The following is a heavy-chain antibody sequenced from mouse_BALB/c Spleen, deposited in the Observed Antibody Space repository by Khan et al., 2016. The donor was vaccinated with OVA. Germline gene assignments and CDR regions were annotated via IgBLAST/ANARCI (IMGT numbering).Heavy chain of an antibody. V-gene: IGHV5-6*01. CDR2: ITSDGYYT. Sequence: EVELVESGGDLVKPGGSLRLSCAASGFTFSTYGMSWVRQFPDKRLEWVATITSDGYYTYYPDTVKGRFTISRNNAENTLYLQMSSLKSEDTAIYYCASHLTGSLAYWGQGTLVTVST. CDR1: GFTFSTYG. D-gene: IGHD4-1*01. CDR3: ASHLTGSLAY. J-gene: IGHJ3*01.